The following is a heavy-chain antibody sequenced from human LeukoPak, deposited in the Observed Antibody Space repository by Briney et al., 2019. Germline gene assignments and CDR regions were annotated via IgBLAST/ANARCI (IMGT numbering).Heavy chain of an antibody. V-gene: IGHV3-23*01. CDR2: ISGSGGST. CDR3: AKNIDGTHTAIDY. CDR1: GFTFSSYA. Sequence: GGSLRLSCAASGFTFSSYAMSWVRQAPGKGLEWVSVISGSGGSTYYADSVKGRFTISRDNSKNTLYLQMNSLRAEDTAVYYCAKNIDGTHTAIDYWGQGTLVTVSS. J-gene: IGHJ4*02. D-gene: IGHD2/OR15-2a*01.